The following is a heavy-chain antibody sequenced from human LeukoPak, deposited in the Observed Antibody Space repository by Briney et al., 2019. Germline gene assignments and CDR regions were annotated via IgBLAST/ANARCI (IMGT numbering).Heavy chain of an antibody. CDR2: ISSSSSYK. Sequence: PGGSLRLSCAASGFTFSDYYMSWIRQAPGKGLEWVSYISSSSSYKSYADSVKGRFTISRDNAKNSLYLQMNSLRAEDTAVYYCARSPRIAADGSYFDYWGQGTLVTVSS. CDR1: GFTFSDYY. V-gene: IGHV3-11*06. J-gene: IGHJ4*02. D-gene: IGHD6-13*01. CDR3: ARSPRIAADGSYFDY.